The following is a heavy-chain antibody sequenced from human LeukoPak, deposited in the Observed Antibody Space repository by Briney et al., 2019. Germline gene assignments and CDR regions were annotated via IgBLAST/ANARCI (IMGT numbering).Heavy chain of an antibody. CDR3: ATNQEYSGSLD. D-gene: IGHD1-26*01. V-gene: IGHV3-23*01. J-gene: IGHJ4*02. CDR2: ISGSGGST. CDR1: GFTFSSYA. Sequence: GGSLRLSCAASGFTFSSYAMSWVRQAPGKGLEWVSAISGSGGSTYYADSVKGRFTISRDNSKNTLYLQMNSLRAEDTAVYYCATNQEYSGSLDWGQGTLVTVSS.